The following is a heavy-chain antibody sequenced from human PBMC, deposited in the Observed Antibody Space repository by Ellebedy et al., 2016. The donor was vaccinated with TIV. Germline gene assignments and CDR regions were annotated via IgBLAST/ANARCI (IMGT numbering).Heavy chain of an antibody. Sequence: GGSLRLXXVASGFTFSEYAMHWVRQAPGKGLEWVAAISYDGSDKYYADSVRGRFTISRDKSKNTLYLQMNRLRPEDSAMYYCASGGGAGHNSGWTTDYWGRGTPVTVSS. J-gene: IGHJ4*02. CDR2: ISYDGSDK. CDR1: GFTFSEYA. D-gene: IGHD6-19*01. CDR3: ASGGGAGHNSGWTTDY. V-gene: IGHV3-30-3*01.